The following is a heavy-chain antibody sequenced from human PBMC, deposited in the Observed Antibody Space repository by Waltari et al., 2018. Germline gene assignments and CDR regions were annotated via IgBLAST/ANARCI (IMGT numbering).Heavy chain of an antibody. Sequence: EVFLTQSGGGLVQPGGSTKLSCAASGATIDSNYMNWLRQAPGKGLEWISVIFADGTTHYADSVRGRFVISRDKSENTLYLQMNSVRPDDSSVYYCTRGGHPNSWGQGTLVTVSS. V-gene: IGHV3-66*02. CDR2: IFADGTT. CDR3: TRGGHPNS. D-gene: IGHD7-27*01. CDR1: GATIDSNY. J-gene: IGHJ1*01.